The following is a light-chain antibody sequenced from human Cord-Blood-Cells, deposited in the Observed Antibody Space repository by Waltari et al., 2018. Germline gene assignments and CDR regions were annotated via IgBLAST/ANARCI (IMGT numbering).Light chain of an antibody. V-gene: IGKV3-11*01. J-gene: IGKJ5*01. CDR2: DAS. CDR1: QSVSSY. CDR3: QQRSNWIT. Sequence: EIVLTQSPATLSLSPGERATLSCRASQSVSSYLAWYQQKPGQAPRLRIYDASNRATGIPARFSGSGSETDFTLTISSLEPEDFAVYYCQQRSNWITFGQGTRLEIK.